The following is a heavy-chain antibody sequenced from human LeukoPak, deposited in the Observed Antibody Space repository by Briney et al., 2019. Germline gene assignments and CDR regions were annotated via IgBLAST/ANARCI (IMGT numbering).Heavy chain of an antibody. J-gene: IGHJ6*03. Sequence: GGSLRLSCAASGFTFSSYAMSWVRQAPGKGLEWVSAISGSGGSTYYADSVKGRFTISRDNSKNTLYLQMNSLRAEDTAVYYCACPGIAAGRYYYYYMDVWGKGTTVTVSS. D-gene: IGHD6-13*01. CDR3: ACPGIAAGRYYYYYMDV. V-gene: IGHV3-23*01. CDR1: GFTFSSYA. CDR2: ISGSGGST.